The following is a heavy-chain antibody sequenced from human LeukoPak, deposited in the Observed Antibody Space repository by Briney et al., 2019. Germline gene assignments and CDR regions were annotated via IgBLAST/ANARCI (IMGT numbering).Heavy chain of an antibody. V-gene: IGHV3-33*01. Sequence: GGSLRLSCAASEFTFSSYGMHWVRQAPGKGLEWVAVIWYDGSNKYYADSVKGRFTISRDNSKNTLYLQMNSLRVEDTAVYYCARGEISSGDLDDWGQGTLVTVSS. CDR2: IWYDGSNK. CDR1: EFTFSSYG. CDR3: ARGEISSGDLDD. D-gene: IGHD6-19*01. J-gene: IGHJ4*02.